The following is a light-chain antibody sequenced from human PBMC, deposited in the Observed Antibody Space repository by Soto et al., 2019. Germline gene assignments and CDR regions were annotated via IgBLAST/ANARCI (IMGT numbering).Light chain of an antibody. Sequence: ETVLTQSPATLSLSLGEGATLSCRASQSVSTYLAWYQHKPGQAPRLLIYDSSNRATGIPARFSGSGSGTDFTLTISSLEPGDSAVYYCQQHTNWPLTFGGGTKVDIK. CDR2: DSS. CDR1: QSVSTY. V-gene: IGKV3-11*01. J-gene: IGKJ4*01. CDR3: QQHTNWPLT.